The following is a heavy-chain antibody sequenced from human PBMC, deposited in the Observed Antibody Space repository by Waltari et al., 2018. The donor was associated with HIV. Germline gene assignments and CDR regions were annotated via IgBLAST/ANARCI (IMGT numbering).Heavy chain of an antibody. CDR3: ALNGGIGTKYFDS. CDR2: VYWDDDK. CDR1: GFSPTSYGMG. V-gene: IGHV2-5*02. Sequence: QITLKESGPTLVKPTQTLTLTCSFPGFSPTSYGMGVGCIRQSPGKAPEWLALVYWDDDKRYTPSLKNRLTITKDTSKNQVVLSMTNMDPVDTGTYYCALNGGIGTKYFDSWGQGTLVTVSS. J-gene: IGHJ4*02. D-gene: IGHD2-21*01.